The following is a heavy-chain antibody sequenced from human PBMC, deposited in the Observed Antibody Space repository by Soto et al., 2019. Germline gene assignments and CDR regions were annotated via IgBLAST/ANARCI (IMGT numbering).Heavy chain of an antibody. V-gene: IGHV3-48*03. CDR2: IGSSGSTI. CDR1: GFTFSSYE. CDR3: ARDHYDSSGYFDAFDI. D-gene: IGHD3-22*01. Sequence: PGGSLRLSCAASGFTFSSYEMNWVRQAPGKGLEWVSYIGSSGSTIYYADSVKGRFITSRDNAKKSLYLQMNSLRPEDTAVYYCARDHYDSSGYFDAFDIWGQGTMVTVSS. J-gene: IGHJ3*02.